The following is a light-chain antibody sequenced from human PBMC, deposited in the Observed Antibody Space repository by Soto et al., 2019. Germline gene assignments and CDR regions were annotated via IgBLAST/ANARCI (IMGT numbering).Light chain of an antibody. J-gene: IGKJ4*01. V-gene: IGKV3-11*01. Sequence: VLTQYPITLSLSPGERATLSCRASQSVSHFLAWFQQKPGQAPRLLIYEASHRAPGTPARFSGSGSGTDFTLTISSLEAEDFALYFCQHRSSWPPTFGGGSKVAIK. CDR3: QHRSSWPPT. CDR1: QSVSHF. CDR2: EAS.